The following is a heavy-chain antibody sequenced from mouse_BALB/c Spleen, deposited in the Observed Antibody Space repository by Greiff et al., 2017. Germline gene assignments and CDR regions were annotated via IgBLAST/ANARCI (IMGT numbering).Heavy chain of an antibody. Sequence: EVKVVESGGGLVQPGGSRKLSCAASGFTFSSFGMHWVRQAPEKRLEWVAYISNGGGCTYYPDTVKGRFTISRDNAKNTLYLQMSSLKSEDTAMYYCARQRGSSSMDYWGQGTSVTVSA. CDR1: GFTFSSFG. CDR2: ISNGGGCT. CDR3: ARQRGSSSMDY. J-gene: IGHJ4*01. D-gene: IGHD1-1*01. V-gene: IGHV5-12-2*01.